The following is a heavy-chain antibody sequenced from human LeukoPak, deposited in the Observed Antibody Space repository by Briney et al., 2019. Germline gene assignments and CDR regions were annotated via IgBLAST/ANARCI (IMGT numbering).Heavy chain of an antibody. V-gene: IGHV4-61*05. J-gene: IGHJ4*02. CDR3: AGNYGDYYIRY. Sequence: SETLSLTCTVSGGSISSSSYYWGWIRQPPGKGLEWIGYIYYSGSTNYNPSLKSRLTISVDTSKNQFSLKLSSVTAADTAVYYCAGNYGDYYIRYWGQGTLVTVSS. CDR2: IYYSGST. CDR1: GGSISSSSYY. D-gene: IGHD4-17*01.